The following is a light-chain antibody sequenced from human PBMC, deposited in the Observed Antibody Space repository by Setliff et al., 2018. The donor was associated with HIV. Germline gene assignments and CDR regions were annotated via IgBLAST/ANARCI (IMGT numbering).Light chain of an antibody. J-gene: IGLJ1*01. CDR1: SSDVGDFDS. Sequence: SVLTQPASVSGSPGQSITISCTATSSDVGDFDSVAWYQQHPGRAPKLMIYEVNNRPSGVSNRSSGSKSGNTASLTISGLQADDEADYYCSSYTTTSTLRVFGAGTKVTVL. CDR2: EVN. CDR3: SSYTTTSTLRV. V-gene: IGLV2-14*01.